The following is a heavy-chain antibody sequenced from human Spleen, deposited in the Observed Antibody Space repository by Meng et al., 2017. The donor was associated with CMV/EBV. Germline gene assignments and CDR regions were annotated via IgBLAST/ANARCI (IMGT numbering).Heavy chain of an antibody. J-gene: IGHJ4*02. Sequence: LSLTCTVSGGSISSSSYYWGWIRQPPGKGLEWVALISYDGRNADYADSVKGRFTISRDNSKNTLYLQMNSLRIEDTAVYSCASLSGRTIVNFFEHWGQGTLVTVSS. D-gene: IGHD3-16*02. V-gene: IGHV3-30*03. CDR1: GGSISSSS. CDR2: ISYDGRNA. CDR3: ASLSGRTIVNFFEH.